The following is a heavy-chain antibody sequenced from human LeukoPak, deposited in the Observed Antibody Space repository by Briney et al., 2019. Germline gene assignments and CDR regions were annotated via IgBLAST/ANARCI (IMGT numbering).Heavy chain of an antibody. CDR2: ISGSGGST. V-gene: IGHV3-23*01. CDR3: AKDFVVVPAAHDY. D-gene: IGHD2-2*01. CDR1: GFTFSSYA. J-gene: IGHJ4*02. Sequence: GASLRLSCAASGFTFSSYAMSWVRQAPGKGLEWVSAISGSGGSTYYADSVKGRFTISRDNSKNTLYLQMNSLRAEDTAVYYRAKDFVVVPAAHDYWGQGTLVTVSS.